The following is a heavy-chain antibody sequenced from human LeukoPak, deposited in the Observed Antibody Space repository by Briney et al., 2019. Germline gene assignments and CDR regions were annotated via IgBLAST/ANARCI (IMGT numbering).Heavy chain of an antibody. CDR2: INPNSGGT. V-gene: IGHV1-2*06. Sequence: GASVKVSCKASGYTFTAYYMHWVRQAPGQGLEWMGQINPNSGGTNYAQKFQGRVTMTRDTSISTAYMELSRLRTDDTAVYYCARGSRFGEFYFDYWGQGTLVTVSS. J-gene: IGHJ4*02. D-gene: IGHD3-10*01. CDR3: ARGSRFGEFYFDY. CDR1: GYTFTAYY.